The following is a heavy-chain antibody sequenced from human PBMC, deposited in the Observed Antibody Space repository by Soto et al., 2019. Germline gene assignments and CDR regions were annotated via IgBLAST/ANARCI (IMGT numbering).Heavy chain of an antibody. D-gene: IGHD3-22*01. CDR1: GYTFTSYA. V-gene: IGHV1-3*01. Sequence: GASVKVSCKASGYTFTSYAMHWVRQAPGQRLEWMGWINAGNGNTKYSQKFQGRVTITRDTSASTAYMELSSLRSEDTAVYYCARAYKPDTMRYYYYMDVWGKGTTVTVSS. J-gene: IGHJ6*03. CDR2: INAGNGNT. CDR3: ARAYKPDTMRYYYYMDV.